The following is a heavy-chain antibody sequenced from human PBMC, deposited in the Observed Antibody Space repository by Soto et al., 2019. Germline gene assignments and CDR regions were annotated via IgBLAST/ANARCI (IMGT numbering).Heavy chain of an antibody. J-gene: IGHJ4*02. CDR1: GFNFSSYS. V-gene: IGHV3-21*01. D-gene: IGHD6-19*01. Sequence: GALRISCAASGFNFSSYSMKWVRQAPGKGLEWVSSISSSSSYIYYADSVKGRFTISRDNAKNSLYLQMNSLRAEDTTVYYCASLPERPLYSSGFDYWGQGTLVTVSS. CDR2: ISSSSSYI. CDR3: ASLPERPLYSSGFDY.